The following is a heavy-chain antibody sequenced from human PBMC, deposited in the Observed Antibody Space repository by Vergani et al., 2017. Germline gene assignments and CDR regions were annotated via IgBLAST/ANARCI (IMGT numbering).Heavy chain of an antibody. CDR3: ARGVGYQLLSGPNWFDP. Sequence: QVQLQESGPGLVKPSETLSLTCTVSGGSISSYYWSWIRQPPGKGLEWIGYIYYSGSTNYNPSLKSRVTISVDTSKNQFSLKLSAVTAAVTAVYYCARGVGYQLLSGPNWFDPWGQGTLVTVSS. D-gene: IGHD2-2*01. CDR2: IYYSGST. CDR1: GGSISSYY. V-gene: IGHV4-59*01. J-gene: IGHJ5*02.